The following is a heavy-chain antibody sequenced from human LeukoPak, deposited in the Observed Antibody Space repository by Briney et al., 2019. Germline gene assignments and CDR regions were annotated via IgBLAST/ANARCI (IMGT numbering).Heavy chain of an antibody. D-gene: IGHD2-2*01. V-gene: IGHV3-48*04. CDR3: AREQVPAVGQYNWFDP. Sequence: GGSLRLSCAASGFTFSSYSMNWVRQAPGKGLEWVSYISSSSSTIYYADSVKGRFTISRDNAKNSLYLQMNSLRADDTAVYYCAREQVPAVGQYNWFDPWGQGTLVTVSS. CDR2: ISSSSSTI. J-gene: IGHJ5*02. CDR1: GFTFSSYS.